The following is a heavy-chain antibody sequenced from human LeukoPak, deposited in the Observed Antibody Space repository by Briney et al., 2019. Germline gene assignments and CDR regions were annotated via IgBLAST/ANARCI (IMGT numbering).Heavy chain of an antibody. CDR3: AKDSYGGYVNFFDY. Sequence: PGRSLRLSCAASGFTFSSYAMHWVRQAPGKGLEWVAVISYDGSNKYYADSVKGRFTISRDNSKNTLYLQMNSLRAEDTAVYYCAKDSYGGYVNFFDYWGQGTLVTVSS. CDR2: ISYDGSNK. J-gene: IGHJ4*02. V-gene: IGHV3-30*04. CDR1: GFTFSSYA. D-gene: IGHD5-12*01.